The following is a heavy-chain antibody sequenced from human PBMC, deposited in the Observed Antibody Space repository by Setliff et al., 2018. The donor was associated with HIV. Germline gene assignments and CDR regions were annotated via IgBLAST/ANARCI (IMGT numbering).Heavy chain of an antibody. D-gene: IGHD3-22*01. CDR3: ASRVYYYDSNNFLREEGFDP. Sequence: SETLSLTCAVYVGSFNGYYWSWIRQPPGKGLEWIGEINHSGSTNYNPSLKSRLTISLDTSRNQFSLKLRSVTAADTAVYYCASRVYYYDSNNFLREEGFDPWGQGTLVTVSS. J-gene: IGHJ5*02. V-gene: IGHV4-34*01. CDR2: INHSGST. CDR1: VGSFNGYY.